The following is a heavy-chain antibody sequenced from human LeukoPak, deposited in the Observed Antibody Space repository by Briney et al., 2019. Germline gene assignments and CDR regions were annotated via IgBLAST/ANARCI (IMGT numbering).Heavy chain of an antibody. CDR1: GFTVSSNS. CDR2: IYSVGNT. Sequence: GGSLRLSCAASGFTVSSNSMSWVRQAPGKGLEWVSVIYSVGNTFDADSVKGRFTISRDNSKNTLYLQMNSLRAEDTAVYYCAKDLTVISFSDYWGQGTLVTVSS. CDR3: AKDLTVISFSDY. J-gene: IGHJ4*02. V-gene: IGHV3-53*01. D-gene: IGHD4-11*01.